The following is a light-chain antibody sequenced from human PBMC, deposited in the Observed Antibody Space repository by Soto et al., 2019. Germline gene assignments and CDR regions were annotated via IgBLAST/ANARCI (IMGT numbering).Light chain of an antibody. CDR2: GAS. V-gene: IGKV3-15*01. CDR3: QQYNNWPPRAWT. CDR1: QSVSSN. J-gene: IGKJ1*01. Sequence: EIVMTQSPATLSVSPGERATLSCRASQSVSSNLAWYQQKPGQAPRLLIYGASNRATGIPARFSGSGSGTEVTLTISSLQSEDFAVYYCQQYNNWPPRAWTFGKGTKVEIK.